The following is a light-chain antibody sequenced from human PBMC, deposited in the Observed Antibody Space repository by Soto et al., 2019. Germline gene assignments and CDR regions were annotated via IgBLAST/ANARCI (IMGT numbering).Light chain of an antibody. V-gene: IGKV3-15*01. CDR2: GAS. J-gene: IGKJ1*01. Sequence: EIVMTQSPATLSVSPGERATLSCRASQSVSSNLAWYQQKPGQAPRLLLYGASTRATGIPVRFSGSGSGTEFTLTISGLQSEDFAVYYGQQYNNWPPWTFGQGTKVEIK. CDR3: QQYNNWPPWT. CDR1: QSVSSN.